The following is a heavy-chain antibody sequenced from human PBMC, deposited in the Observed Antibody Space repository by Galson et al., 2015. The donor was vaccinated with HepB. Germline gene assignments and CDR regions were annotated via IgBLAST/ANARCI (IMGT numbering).Heavy chain of an antibody. CDR2: IIPIFGTA. CDR3: ARESNYYDSSGPNLPSYYYYGMDV. J-gene: IGHJ6*02. V-gene: IGHV1-69*13. CDR1: GGTFSSYA. D-gene: IGHD3-22*01. Sequence: SVKVSCKASGGTFSSYAISWVRQAPGQGLEWMGGIIPIFGTANYAQKFQGRVTITADESTSTAYMELSSLRSEDTAVYYCARESNYYDSSGPNLPSYYYYGMDVWGQGTTVTVSS.